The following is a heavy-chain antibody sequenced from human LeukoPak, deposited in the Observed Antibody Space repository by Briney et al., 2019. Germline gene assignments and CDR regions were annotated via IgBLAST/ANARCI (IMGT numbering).Heavy chain of an antibody. V-gene: IGHV3-9*01. CDR3: AKDKASGYDILTGSFDY. J-gene: IGHJ4*02. CDR2: ISWNSGSI. Sequence: GGSLRLSCAASGFTFDDYAMHWVRQAPEKGLEWDSGISWNSGSIGYADSVKGRFTISRDNAKNSLYLQMNSLRAEDTALYYCAKDKASGYDILTGSFDYWGQGTLVTVSS. D-gene: IGHD3-9*01. CDR1: GFTFDDYA.